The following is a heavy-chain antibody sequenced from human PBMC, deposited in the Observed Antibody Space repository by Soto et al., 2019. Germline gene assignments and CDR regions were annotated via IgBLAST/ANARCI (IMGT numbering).Heavy chain of an antibody. Sequence: QLLESGPGLVKPSETLSLTCTVSGGSISSSSYYWDWIRQPPGKGLEWIGSIYYSGSTYYNPSLKSRVTISVDTSQNQFSLKLSSVTPADTAVYYGARRGRSGYRLIDSWGQGTLVTVSS. CDR3: ARRGRSGYRLIDS. CDR1: GGSISSSSYY. J-gene: IGHJ4*02. CDR2: IYYSGST. V-gene: IGHV4-39*01. D-gene: IGHD3-22*01.